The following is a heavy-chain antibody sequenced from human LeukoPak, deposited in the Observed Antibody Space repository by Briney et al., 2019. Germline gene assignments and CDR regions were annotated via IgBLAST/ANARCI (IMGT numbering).Heavy chain of an antibody. CDR3: ASVLYYDSSGYPAD. CDR1: GGSFSGYY. Sequence: SETLSLTCAVHGGSFSGYYWSWIRQPPGKGLEWIGEINHSGSTNYNPSLKSRVTISVDTSKNQFSLKLSSVTAADTAVYYCASVLYYDSSGYPADWGQGTLVTVSS. V-gene: IGHV4-34*01. J-gene: IGHJ4*02. CDR2: INHSGST. D-gene: IGHD3-22*01.